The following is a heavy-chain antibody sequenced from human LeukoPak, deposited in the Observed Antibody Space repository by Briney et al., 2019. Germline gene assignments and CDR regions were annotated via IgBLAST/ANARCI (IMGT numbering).Heavy chain of an antibody. J-gene: IGHJ4*02. Sequence: PETLSLTCTVSGGSISSRPYYWSWIRQPPGKGLEWIGYIYYSGSTNYNPSLKSRVTISVDTSKNQFSLKLSSVAAADTAVYYCAREYYDILTGSFPFDYWGQGTLVTVSS. CDR1: GGSISSRPYY. CDR2: IYYSGST. V-gene: IGHV4-61*01. D-gene: IGHD3-9*01. CDR3: AREYYDILTGSFPFDY.